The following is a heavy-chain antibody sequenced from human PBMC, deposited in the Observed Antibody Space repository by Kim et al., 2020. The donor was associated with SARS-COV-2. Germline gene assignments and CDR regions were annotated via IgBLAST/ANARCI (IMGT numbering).Heavy chain of an antibody. D-gene: IGHD5-18*01. Sequence: GVSLRLSCTASGFTFGDYPMSWFRQAPGKGLEWVGFIRNKAYGGTTEYAASVTGRFTISRDDSKSIAYLQMNSLKTEDTAVYFCTRNRGYSYGYSDYWGQGTLVTVSS. J-gene: IGHJ4*02. CDR1: GFTFGDYP. CDR2: IRNKAYGGTT. CDR3: TRNRGYSYGYSDY. V-gene: IGHV3-49*03.